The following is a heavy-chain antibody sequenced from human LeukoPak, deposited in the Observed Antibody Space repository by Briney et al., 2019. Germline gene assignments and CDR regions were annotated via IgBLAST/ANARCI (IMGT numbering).Heavy chain of an antibody. CDR1: GFTFSDYY. V-gene: IGHV3-11*01. CDR3: AKYPETTVTPGWYFDL. CDR2: ISSSGSTI. D-gene: IGHD4-11*01. Sequence: GGSLRLPCAASGFTFSDYYMSWIRQAPGKGLEWVSYISSSGSTIYYADSVKGRFTISRDNAKNSLYLQMNSLRAEDTAVYYCAKYPETTVTPGWYFDLWGRGTLVTVSS. J-gene: IGHJ2*01.